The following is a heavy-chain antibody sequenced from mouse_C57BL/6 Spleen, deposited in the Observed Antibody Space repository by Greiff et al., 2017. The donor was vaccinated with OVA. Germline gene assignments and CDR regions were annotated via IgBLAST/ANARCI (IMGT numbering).Heavy chain of an antibody. J-gene: IGHJ4*01. D-gene: IGHD3-2*02. Sequence: EVQGVESGGGLVQPGGSLSLSCAASGFTFTDYYMSWVRQPPGKGLEWMGFIRNKANGYTSEYSVSVKGRFTISRADSQSILYLRMHALRAADSATYYCARSDVSGTGYYAMDCWGQGTTVTVSS. V-gene: IGHV7-3*01. CDR2: IRNKANGYTS. CDR3: ARSDVSGTGYYAMDC. CDR1: GFTFTDYY.